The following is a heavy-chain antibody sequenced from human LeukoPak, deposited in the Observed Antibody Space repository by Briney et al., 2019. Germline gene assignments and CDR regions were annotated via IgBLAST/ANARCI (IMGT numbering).Heavy chain of an antibody. J-gene: IGHJ4*02. CDR3: ARQTYDSSGYYVWP. CDR2: IYPGDSDT. CDR1: GYSFTSYW. D-gene: IGHD3-22*01. V-gene: IGHV5-51*01. Sequence: GESLNISCKGSGYSFTSYWIGWVRQMPGKGLEWMGIIYPGDSDTRYNPSFQGQATISADKSISTAYLQWSSLKASDTAMYYCARQTYDSSGYYVWPWGQGTLVTVSS.